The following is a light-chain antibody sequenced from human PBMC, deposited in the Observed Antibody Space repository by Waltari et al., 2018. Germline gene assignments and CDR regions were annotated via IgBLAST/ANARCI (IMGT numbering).Light chain of an antibody. Sequence: QSVLTQPPSASGPPGQTATISCSGSTSNIGSNTVNWYQQPPGTAPKLLTHSNNRRPAGVPDRCARSKSGTSACLIISGLQSDDEAEYFCAAWDDSLKAVLVGGGTKLTVL. CDR3: AAWDDSLKAVL. J-gene: IGLJ2*01. CDR1: TSNIGSNT. CDR2: SNN. V-gene: IGLV1-44*01.